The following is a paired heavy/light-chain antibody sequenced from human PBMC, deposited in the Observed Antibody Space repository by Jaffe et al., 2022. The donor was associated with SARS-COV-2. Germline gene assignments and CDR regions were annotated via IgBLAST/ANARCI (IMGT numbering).Heavy chain of an antibody. D-gene: IGHD3-16*01. CDR3: ARDGGIKTPFDP. Sequence: QVQLQESGPGLVKSSQTLSLTCTVSGGSINNGAYYWSWIRQHPGKGLEWIGYIFYSGNTYHNPSLKNRVTISIDTSKNQFSLKLSSVTAADTAVYYCARDGGIKTPFDPWGQGTLVTVSS. V-gene: IGHV4-31*03. CDR1: GGSINNGAYY. CDR2: IFYSGNT. J-gene: IGHJ5*02.
Light chain of an antibody. J-gene: IGKJ2*01. CDR1: QSVSSSY. V-gene: IGKV3-20*01. Sequence: EIVLTQSPGTLSLSPGERATLSCRASQSVSSSYLAWYQQKPGQAPRLLIYGASSRATGIPDRFSGSGSGTDFILTISRLEPEDFAVYYCQQYGSSPQTFGQGTKLEIK. CDR3: QQYGSSPQT. CDR2: GAS.